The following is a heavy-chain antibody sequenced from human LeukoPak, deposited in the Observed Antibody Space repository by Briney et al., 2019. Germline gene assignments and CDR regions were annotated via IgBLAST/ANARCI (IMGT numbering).Heavy chain of an antibody. D-gene: IGHD2/OR15-2a*01. J-gene: IGHJ4*02. CDR1: GGSISSSSYY. CDR3: ARAGPGDSTNGDY. CDR2: IYYSGST. Sequence: PSETLSLTCTVSGGSISSSSYYWGWIRQPPGKGLEWIGSIYYSGSTYYNPSLKSRVTISVDTSKNQFSLKLSSVTAADTAVYYCARAGPGDSTNGDYWGQGTLVTVSS. V-gene: IGHV4-39*07.